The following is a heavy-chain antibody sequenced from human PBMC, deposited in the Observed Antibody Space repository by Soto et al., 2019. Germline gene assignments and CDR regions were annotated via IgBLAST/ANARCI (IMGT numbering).Heavy chain of an antibody. CDR1: GGSISSSSYY. Sequence: QLQLQESGPGLVKPSETLSLTCTVSGGSISSSSYYWGWIRQPPGKGLEWIGSIYYSGSTYYNPSLKSRVTISVDTSKNQFSLKLSSVTAADTAVYYCARLANDFWSGYYQYYFDYWGQGTLVTVSS. J-gene: IGHJ4*02. V-gene: IGHV4-39*01. CDR3: ARLANDFWSGYYQYYFDY. CDR2: IYYSGST. D-gene: IGHD3-3*01.